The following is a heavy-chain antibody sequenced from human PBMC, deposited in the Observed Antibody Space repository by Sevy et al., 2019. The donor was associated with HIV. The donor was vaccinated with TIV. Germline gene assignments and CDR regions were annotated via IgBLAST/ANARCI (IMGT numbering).Heavy chain of an antibody. CDR3: STDPIIVLLVTDGMDV. CDR1: GFTFSHAW. Sequence: GGSLRLSCAASGFTFSHAWMSWVRQAPGKGLEWVGRIKSKPDGETTDYAAPVKGRFTISRDDSKNTLFRQMNSLKTEDTAVYYCSTDPIIVLLVTDGMDVWGQGTTVTVSS. J-gene: IGHJ6*02. CDR2: IKSKPDGETT. V-gene: IGHV3-15*01. D-gene: IGHD2-8*02.